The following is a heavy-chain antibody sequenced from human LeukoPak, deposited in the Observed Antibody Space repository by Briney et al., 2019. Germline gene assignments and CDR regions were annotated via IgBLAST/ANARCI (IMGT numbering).Heavy chain of an antibody. CDR2: IYHSGST. V-gene: IGHV4-38-2*02. CDR3: ARGFSGWNY. D-gene: IGHD6-19*01. J-gene: IGHJ4*02. CDR1: GYSISSGYY. Sequence: PSETLSLTCTVSGYSISSGYYWGWIRQPPGKGLEWIGSIYHSGSTYYNPSLKSRVTISVDTSKNQFSLKLSSVTAADTAVYYCARGFSGWNYWGQGTLVTVSS.